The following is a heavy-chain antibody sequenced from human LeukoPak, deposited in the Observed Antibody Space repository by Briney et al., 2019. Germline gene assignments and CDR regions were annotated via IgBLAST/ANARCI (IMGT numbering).Heavy chain of an antibody. CDR3: TRGSGSDPWPIFDP. CDR1: GGSVNSGDNY. J-gene: IGHJ5*02. CDR2: ISYSGNT. D-gene: IGHD3-10*01. Sequence: PSQTQSLTCTVSGGSVNSGDNYWTWIRQPPGKGLEWIGFISYSGNTYYHPSLQGRVSLSLDTSRNHFSLRLTSVTAADTAVYYCTRGSGSDPWPIFDPWGPGTLVTVSS. V-gene: IGHV4-30-4*01.